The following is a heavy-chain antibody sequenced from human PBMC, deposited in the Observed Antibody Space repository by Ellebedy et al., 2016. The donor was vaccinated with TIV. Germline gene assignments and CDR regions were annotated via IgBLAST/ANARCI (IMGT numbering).Heavy chain of an antibody. CDR2: IRQDGSEK. CDR1: GFTFSTYW. CDR3: SSHVDTSMTH. V-gene: IGHV3-7*01. J-gene: IGHJ4*02. D-gene: IGHD5-18*01. Sequence: GESLKISCAASGFTFSTYWMSWVRQAPGKGLEWVANIRQDGSEKHYVDSVKGRFTISRDNAKSSLYLQMNSLRLEDTAQYYCSSHVDTSMTHWGQGTLVTVSS.